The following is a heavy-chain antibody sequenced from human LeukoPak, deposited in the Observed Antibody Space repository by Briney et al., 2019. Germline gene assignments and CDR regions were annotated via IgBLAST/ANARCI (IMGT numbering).Heavy chain of an antibody. J-gene: IGHJ4*02. CDR1: GFTYSSYA. CDR3: ARGTRASFYSPPDY. V-gene: IGHV3-23*01. CDR2: LSDSGTTT. Sequence: GGSLRLSCTASGFTYSSYAMNWVRQAPGKGLEWVSGLSDSGTTTNYADSVKGRFTISRDNSKNTLYLEMNSLRAEDTALYYCARGTRASFYSPPDYWSQGALVTVSS. D-gene: IGHD2-21*01.